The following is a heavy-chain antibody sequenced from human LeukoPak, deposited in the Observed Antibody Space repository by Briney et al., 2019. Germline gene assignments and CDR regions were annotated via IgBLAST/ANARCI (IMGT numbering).Heavy chain of an antibody. CDR1: GGSISSSSYY. CDR2: IYYSGST. D-gene: IGHD6-19*01. CDR3: ARHVLLGFIAVAGPFDP. V-gene: IGHV4-39*01. Sequence: SENLSLTCTVSGGSISSSSYYWGWIRQPPGKGLEWIGSIYYSGSTYYNPSLKSRVTISVDTSKNQFSLKLSSVTAADTAVYYCARHVLLGFIAVAGPFDPWGQGTLVTVSS. J-gene: IGHJ5*02.